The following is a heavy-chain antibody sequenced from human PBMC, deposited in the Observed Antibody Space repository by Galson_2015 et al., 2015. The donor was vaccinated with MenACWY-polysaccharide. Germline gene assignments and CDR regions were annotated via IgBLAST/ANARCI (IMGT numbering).Heavy chain of an antibody. CDR3: ARGHYGLDV. J-gene: IGHJ6*02. CDR1: GFSLGAWY. V-gene: IGHV3-11*01. Sequence: SLRLSCAASGFSLGAWYMSWIRQAPGKGLVGLSYISKSGDSIYYGDSVKGRFAISRDNAKNSLYLQLNSLEVEDTAIYYCARGHYGLDVWGQGTTVTVSS. CDR2: ISKSGDSI.